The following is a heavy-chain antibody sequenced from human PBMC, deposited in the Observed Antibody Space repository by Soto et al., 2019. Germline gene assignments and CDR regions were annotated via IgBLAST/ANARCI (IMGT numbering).Heavy chain of an antibody. D-gene: IGHD2-15*01. J-gene: IGHJ4*02. Sequence: QVQLVQSGAEVKKPGASVKVSCKASGYTFTSYYMHWVRQAPGQGLEWMGIINPSGGSTSYAQKFPGRVTMTRDTSTSTAYMELSSLISEDTAVYYCARDCGGNFDYWGQGTLVTVSS. V-gene: IGHV1-46*01. CDR3: ARDCGGNFDY. CDR2: INPSGGST. CDR1: GYTFTSYY.